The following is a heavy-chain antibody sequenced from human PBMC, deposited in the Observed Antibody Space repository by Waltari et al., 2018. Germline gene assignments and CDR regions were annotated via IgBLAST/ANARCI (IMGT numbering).Heavy chain of an antibody. CDR1: GGSFSGYY. J-gene: IGHJ4*02. Sequence: QVQLEQWGAGLLKPSETLSLTCAVYGGSFSGYYWSWIRQSPVKGLEWVGQINHSGSSNYNPSLVSRVTISVDTSNNQFSLNLRSVTAADTAVYYCARRPGIAPTGTKGYFDNWGQGTLVTVSS. CDR3: ARRPGIAPTGTKGYFDN. CDR2: INHSGSS. D-gene: IGHD1-1*01. V-gene: IGHV4-34*01.